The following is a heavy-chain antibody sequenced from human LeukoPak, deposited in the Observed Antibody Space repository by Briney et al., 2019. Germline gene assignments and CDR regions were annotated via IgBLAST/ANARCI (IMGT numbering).Heavy chain of an antibody. J-gene: IGHJ4*02. D-gene: IGHD3-16*01. V-gene: IGHV1-2*02. CDR3: ARLGEFVYGIDY. Sequence: ASVKVSCKASGYTFTAYYMHWVRQAPGQGLEWMGWINPNTGATNSAQNFQGRVTLTSDTSISTAYMELSRLRSDDAAVYYCARLGEFVYGIDYWGQGTLVTVSS. CDR2: INPNTGAT. CDR1: GYTFTAYY.